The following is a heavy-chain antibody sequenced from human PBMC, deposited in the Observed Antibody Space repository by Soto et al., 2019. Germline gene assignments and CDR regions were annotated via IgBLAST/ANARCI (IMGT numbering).Heavy chain of an antibody. CDR3: AKGYSSSWYFSSNDAFDI. Sequence: TGGSLRLSCAASGFTFSSYGMHWVRQAPGKGLEWVAVISYDGSNKYYADSVKGRFTISRDNSKNTLYLQMNSLRAEDTAVYYCAKGYSSSWYFSSNDAFDIWGQGTMVTVSS. J-gene: IGHJ3*02. D-gene: IGHD6-13*01. CDR1: GFTFSSYG. V-gene: IGHV3-30*18. CDR2: ISYDGSNK.